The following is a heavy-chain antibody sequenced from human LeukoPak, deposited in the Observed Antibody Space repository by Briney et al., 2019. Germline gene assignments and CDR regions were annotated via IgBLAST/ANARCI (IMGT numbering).Heavy chain of an antibody. J-gene: IGHJ6*02. V-gene: IGHV1-46*01. Sequence: GPVKVSCKASGYTFTSYYMHWVRQAPGQGLEWMGIISPSGGSTSYAQKFQGRVTMTRDTSTSTVYMELSSLRSEDTAVYYCARARNGMDVRGQGTTVTVSS. CDR2: ISPSGGST. CDR1: GYTFTSYY. CDR3: ARARNGMDV.